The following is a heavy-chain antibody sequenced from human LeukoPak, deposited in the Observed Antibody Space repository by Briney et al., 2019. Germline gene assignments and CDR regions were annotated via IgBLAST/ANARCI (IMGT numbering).Heavy chain of an antibody. CDR3: ARYGSSREFDP. CDR1: GFTFSRYA. V-gene: IGHV3-23*01. CDR2: ISGSGGTT. Sequence: GGSLRLSCAASGFTFSRYAMSWVRQAPGKGLEWVSAISGSGGTTYYADSVKGRFTISRNNSKSTLYLQMNSLRAEDTAVYYCARYGSSREFDPWGQGTLVTVSS. J-gene: IGHJ5*02. D-gene: IGHD6-13*01.